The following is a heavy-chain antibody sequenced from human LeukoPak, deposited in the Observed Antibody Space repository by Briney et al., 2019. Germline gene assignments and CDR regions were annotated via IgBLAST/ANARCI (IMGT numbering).Heavy chain of an antibody. V-gene: IGHV3-30*03. Sequence: GGSLGLSCAPSGFTFSRHGMHWVRQAPGKGLKWVAIISNDGSRKYYAHSVEGRFTISRDNSKNTLYLQMDSLRAEDTAVYYCARDRAWNYFDYWGQGTLVTVSS. D-gene: IGHD3-3*01. CDR2: ISNDGSRK. CDR3: ARDRAWNYFDY. CDR1: GFTFSRHG. J-gene: IGHJ4*02.